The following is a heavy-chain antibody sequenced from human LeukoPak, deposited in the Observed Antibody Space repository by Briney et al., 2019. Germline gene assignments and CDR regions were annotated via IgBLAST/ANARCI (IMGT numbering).Heavy chain of an antibody. V-gene: IGHV1-8*01. CDR3: ARSSRGGYGNFDY. Sequence: ASVKVSCKASGYTFTSYDIHWVRQATGQGLEWMGWTNPNSGYTGYAQRFQDRVTMTRNTPISTAYMELSSLTSEDTAVYYCARSSRGGYGNFDYWDQGTLVTVSP. CDR1: GYTFTSYD. D-gene: IGHD5-12*01. CDR2: TNPNSGYT. J-gene: IGHJ4*02.